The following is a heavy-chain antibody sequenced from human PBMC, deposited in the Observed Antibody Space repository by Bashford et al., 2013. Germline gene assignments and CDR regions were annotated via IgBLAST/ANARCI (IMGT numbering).Heavy chain of an antibody. CDR3: VRRDTVTNLDH. D-gene: IGHD4-17*01. CDR2: IYPSDSDT. J-gene: IGHJ4*02. V-gene: IGHV5-51*06. Sequence: WVRQMPGKGLEWMGTIYPSDSDTRYSPSFQGQVIISADKSITTAYLQWNSLKASDTAMYFCVRRDTVTNLDHWGQGTLVTVSS.